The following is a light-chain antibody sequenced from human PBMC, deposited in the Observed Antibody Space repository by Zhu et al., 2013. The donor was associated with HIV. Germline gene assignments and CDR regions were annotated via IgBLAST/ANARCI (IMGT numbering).Light chain of an antibody. CDR2: AAS. Sequence: IQMTQSPSSLSASTGDRVTISCRVSQSISTYVAWYQQKPGKAPKLLVYAASTTQSGVPSRFGGRGSGTEFTLTITSLQPDDFATYYCQHVNSNAAFGPGTKVDV. J-gene: IGKJ3*01. CDR1: QSISTY. V-gene: IGKV1-9*01. CDR3: QHVNSNAA.